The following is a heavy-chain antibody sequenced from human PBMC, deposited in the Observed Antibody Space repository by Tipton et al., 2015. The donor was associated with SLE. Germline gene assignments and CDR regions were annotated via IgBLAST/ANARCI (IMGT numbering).Heavy chain of an antibody. D-gene: IGHD5-24*01. CDR2: IYTSGST. Sequence: TLSLTCTVSGGSISSGGYYWSWIRQPAGKGLEWIGRIYTSGSTNYNPSLKSRVTMSVDKSKNQFALKLTSVTAADTAVYYCARVEAGYWGQGTLVTVSS. CDR1: GGSISSGGYY. CDR3: ARVEAGY. V-gene: IGHV4-61*02. J-gene: IGHJ4*02.